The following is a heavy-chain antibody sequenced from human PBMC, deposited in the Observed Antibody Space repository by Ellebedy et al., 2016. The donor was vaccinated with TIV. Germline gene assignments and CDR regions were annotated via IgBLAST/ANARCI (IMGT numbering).Heavy chain of an antibody. CDR1: GGSITSGSYY. V-gene: IGHV4-39*07. CDR3: ARVDPFLGIAAAVYLFDF. D-gene: IGHD6-13*01. Sequence: MPSETLSLTCTVSGGSITSGSYYRAWIRQPPGKGLEWVGNVYFIGSTNYNPSLKSRVTISVDTSKNQFSLKLKSVTAADTAVYYCARVDPFLGIAAAVYLFDFWGQGTLVTVSS. CDR2: VYFIGST. J-gene: IGHJ4*02.